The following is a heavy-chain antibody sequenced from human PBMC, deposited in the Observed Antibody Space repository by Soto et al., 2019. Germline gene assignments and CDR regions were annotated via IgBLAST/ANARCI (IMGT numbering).Heavy chain of an antibody. CDR2: TYYRSKWYN. Sequence: TLSLTCAMSGESVSRNSAAWNWIRQSPSRGLEWLGRTYYRSKWYNDYAVSVKSRITINPDTSKNQFSLQLNSVTPEDTAVYYCARNHIVGYDSDWFDPWGQGTLVTVSS. CDR1: GESVSRNSAA. D-gene: IGHD5-12*01. J-gene: IGHJ5*02. V-gene: IGHV6-1*01. CDR3: ARNHIVGYDSDWFDP.